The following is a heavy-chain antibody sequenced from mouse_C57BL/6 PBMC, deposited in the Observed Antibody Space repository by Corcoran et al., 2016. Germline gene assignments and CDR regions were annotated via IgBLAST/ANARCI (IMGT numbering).Heavy chain of an antibody. CDR1: GYSITSGYY. Sequence: DVQLQESGPGLVKPSQSLSLTCSVTGYSITSGYYWNWIRQFPGNKLEWMGYISYDGSNNYNPSLKNRISITRDTSKNQFFLKLNSVTTEDTATYYCARYDYDYFDYWGQGTTLTVSS. J-gene: IGHJ2*01. CDR3: ARYDYDYFDY. V-gene: IGHV3-6*01. D-gene: IGHD2-4*01. CDR2: ISYDGSN.